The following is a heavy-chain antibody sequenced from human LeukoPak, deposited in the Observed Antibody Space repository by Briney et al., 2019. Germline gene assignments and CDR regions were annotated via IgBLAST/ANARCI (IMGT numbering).Heavy chain of an antibody. J-gene: IGHJ4*02. CDR3: ARGVYGYNY. CDR1: GYNFTDYY. Sequence: ASVKVSCKASGYNFTDYYIHWVRQAPGQGLEWMGWINPNSGGTKYAQKFQGRVTMTRDTSISTAYMELSRLRSDDTAVYYCARGVYGYNYWGQGTLVTVSS. D-gene: IGHD5/OR15-5a*01. V-gene: IGHV1-2*02. CDR2: INPNSGGT.